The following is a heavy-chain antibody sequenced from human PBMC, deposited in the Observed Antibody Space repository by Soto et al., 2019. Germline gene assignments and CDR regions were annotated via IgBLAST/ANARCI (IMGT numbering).Heavy chain of an antibody. D-gene: IGHD4-4*01. Sequence: QLVESRGGLVQPGRSLRLSCAASGFTFDNYAMHWVRQGPGTGLEWVAGITWNGGRIHYSDSVKGRFTISRDNTKNSLSLQINSLRAEDTALYFCVRGFYTVDYYFDFWGQGTQVTVSS. CDR2: ITWNGGRI. CDR1: GFTFDNYA. CDR3: VRGFYTVDYYFDF. J-gene: IGHJ4*02. V-gene: IGHV3-9*01.